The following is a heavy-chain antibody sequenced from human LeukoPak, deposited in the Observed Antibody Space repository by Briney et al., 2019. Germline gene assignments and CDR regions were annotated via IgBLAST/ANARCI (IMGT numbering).Heavy chain of an antibody. V-gene: IGHV3-64D*06. J-gene: IGHJ4*02. Sequence: GGSLRLSCSASGFTFSSYAMHWVRQAPGKGLEYVSAISSNGGSTYYADSVKGTFTISRDNSKNTLYLQMSSLRAEDTAVYYCVKVGPSGNYVSMNYFDYWGQGTLVTVSS. CDR3: VKVGPSGNYVSMNYFDY. D-gene: IGHD1-7*01. CDR1: GFTFSSYA. CDR2: ISSNGGST.